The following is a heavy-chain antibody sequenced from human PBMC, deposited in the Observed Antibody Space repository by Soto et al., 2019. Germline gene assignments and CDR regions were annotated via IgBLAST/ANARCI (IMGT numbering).Heavy chain of an antibody. D-gene: IGHD2-15*01. V-gene: IGHV1-2*04. CDR2: INPNSGGT. CDR3: ARDLCSGGSCYYYYYMDG. J-gene: IGHJ6*03. CDR1: GYTFTGYY. Sequence: ASVKVSCKASGYTFTGYYMHWVRQAPGQGLEWMGWINPNSGGTNYAQKFQGWVTMTRDTPISTAYMELSRLRSDDTAVYYCARDLCSGGSCYYYYYMDGWGKGTTVTVSS.